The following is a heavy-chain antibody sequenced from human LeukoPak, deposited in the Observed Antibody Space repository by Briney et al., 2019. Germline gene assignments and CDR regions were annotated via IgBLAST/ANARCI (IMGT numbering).Heavy chain of an antibody. CDR3: TRLPHCSTTSCYTGYYFDH. CDR1: GYSISTGYY. D-gene: IGHD2-2*02. Sequence: SETLSLTCTVSGYSISTGYYWGWIRQPPGKGVEWIGSSYHSGSIDYNPSLKSRVTISIDTSKNQLSLKLSSVTAADTAVYYCTRLPHCSTTSCYTGYYFDHWGQGTLVTVSS. CDR2: SYHSGSI. V-gene: IGHV4-38-2*02. J-gene: IGHJ4*02.